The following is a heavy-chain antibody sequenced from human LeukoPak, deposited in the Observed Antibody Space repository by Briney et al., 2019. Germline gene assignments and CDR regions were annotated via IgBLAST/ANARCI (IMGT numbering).Heavy chain of an antibody. Sequence: PGRSLRLSCAASGYTFSSHGLTWVRQAPGKGLEWVSTINGAGDNTYYAETVKGQFTISRDNSKNTLYLQMHSLRAEDTAIYYCAKVSVCYGCYLDYWGQGTLVTVS. J-gene: IGHJ4*02. D-gene: IGHD3-16*01. CDR3: AKVSVCYGCYLDY. V-gene: IGHV3-23*01. CDR2: INGAGDNT. CDR1: GYTFSSHG.